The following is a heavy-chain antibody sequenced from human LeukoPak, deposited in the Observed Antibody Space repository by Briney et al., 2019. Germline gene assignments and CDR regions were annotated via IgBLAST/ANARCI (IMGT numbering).Heavy chain of an antibody. CDR2: ISTYNGNT. Sequence: GASVKVSCKASGYTFTSNGISWVRQAPGQGLEWMGWISTYNGNTNYAEKLQGRVTMTTDTPTSTAYMELRTLRSDDTAVYYCARRFMAYYYMDVWGKGTTVTVSS. D-gene: IGHD3-3*01. J-gene: IGHJ6*03. V-gene: IGHV1-18*04. CDR1: GYTFTSNG. CDR3: ARRFMAYYYMDV.